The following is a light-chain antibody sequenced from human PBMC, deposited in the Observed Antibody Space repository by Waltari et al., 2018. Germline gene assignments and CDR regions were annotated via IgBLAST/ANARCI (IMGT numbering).Light chain of an antibody. J-gene: IGLJ1*01. CDR3: SSYSISSNYYV. V-gene: IGLV2-14*03. CDR1: TSDIGYYKY. CDR2: DVS. Sequence: QSALTQPASVSGSPGQSITISCTGTTSDIGYYKYVSWYQQHPGKAPKLIIYDVSHRPSGVSDRFSGSKSGHTASLTISGLRADDEADYHCSSYSISSNYYVFGTGTTVTVL.